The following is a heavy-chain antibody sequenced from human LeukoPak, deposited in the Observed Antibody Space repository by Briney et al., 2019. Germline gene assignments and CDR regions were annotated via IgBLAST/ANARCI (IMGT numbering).Heavy chain of an antibody. CDR2: INHSGST. V-gene: IGHV4-34*01. J-gene: IGHJ4*02. D-gene: IGHD5-24*01. CDR3: ASDFGGGYNYYFDY. Sequence: SETLSLTCAVYGGSFSGYYWSWIRQPPGKGLEWIGEINHSGSTNYNPSLKSRVTISVDTSKNQFSLKLSSVTAADTAVYYCASDFGGGYNYYFDYWGQGTLVTVSS. CDR1: GGSFSGYY.